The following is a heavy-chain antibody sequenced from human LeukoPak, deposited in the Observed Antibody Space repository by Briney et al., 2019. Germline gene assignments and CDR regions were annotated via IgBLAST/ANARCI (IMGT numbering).Heavy chain of an antibody. J-gene: IGHJ6*04. V-gene: IGHV4-30-2*01. D-gene: IGHD2-2*01. CDR1: GGSISSGGYS. CDR3: ARGRVPAAIHGMDV. Sequence: SQTLSLTCAVSGGSISSGGYSWSWIRQPPGKDLEWIGYIYHSGSTYYNPSLKSRVTISVDRSKNQFSLKLSSVTAADTAVYYCARGRVPAAIHGMDVWGKGTTVTVSS. CDR2: IYHSGST.